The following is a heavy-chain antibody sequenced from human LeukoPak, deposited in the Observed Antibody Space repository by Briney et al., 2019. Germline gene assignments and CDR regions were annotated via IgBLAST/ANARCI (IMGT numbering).Heavy chain of an antibody. V-gene: IGHV1-8*01. Sequence: ASVKVSCKASGYTFTGYDINWVRQATGQGLEWMGWMNPNSGNTGYAQKFQGRVTMTRDTSISTAYVELSRLRSDDTAVYYCARDPTMVRGEMGFDYWGQGTLVTVSS. CDR2: MNPNSGNT. CDR3: ARDPTMVRGEMGFDY. J-gene: IGHJ4*02. CDR1: GYTFTGYD. D-gene: IGHD3-10*01.